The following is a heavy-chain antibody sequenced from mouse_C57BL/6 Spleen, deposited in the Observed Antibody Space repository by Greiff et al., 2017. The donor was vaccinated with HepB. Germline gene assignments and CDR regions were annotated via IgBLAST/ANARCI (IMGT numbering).Heavy chain of an antibody. D-gene: IGHD2-1*01. CDR2: IYPGDGDT. CDR1: GYAFSSSW. Sequence: VQLQQSGPELVKPGASVKISCKASGYAFSSSWMNWVKQRPGKGLEWIGRIYPGDGDTNYNGKFKGKATLTADKSSSTAYMQLSSLTSEDSAVYFCARVYYGRVFAYWGQGTLVTVSA. CDR3: ARVYYGRVFAY. V-gene: IGHV1-82*01. J-gene: IGHJ3*01.